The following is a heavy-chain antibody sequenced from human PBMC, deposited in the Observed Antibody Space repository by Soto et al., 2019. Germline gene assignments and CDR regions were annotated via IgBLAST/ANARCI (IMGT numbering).Heavy chain of an antibody. J-gene: IGHJ6*03. CDR1: GGSISSYY. V-gene: IGHV4-59*01. D-gene: IGHD6-19*01. CDR2: IYYSGST. Sequence: SETLSLTCTASGGSISSYYWSWIRQPPGKGLEWIGYIYYSGSTNYNPSLKSRVTISVDTSKNQFSLKLSSVTAADTAVYYCARAVSSSGWYRDYYYYYYMDVWGKGTTVTVSS. CDR3: ARAVSSSGWYRDYYYYYYMDV.